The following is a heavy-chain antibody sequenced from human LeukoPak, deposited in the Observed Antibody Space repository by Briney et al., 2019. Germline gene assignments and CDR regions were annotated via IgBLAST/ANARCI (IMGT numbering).Heavy chain of an antibody. Sequence: PGGSLRLSCTASGFNFSNYGMHWVRQATGKGLEWVSAIGTAGDTYYPGSVKGRFTISRENAKNSLYLQMNSLRAEDTAVYYCARDGVQPFDYWGQGTLVTVSS. CDR2: IGTAGDT. D-gene: IGHD2-2*01. J-gene: IGHJ4*02. CDR3: ARDGVQPFDY. CDR1: GFNFSNYG. V-gene: IGHV3-13*01.